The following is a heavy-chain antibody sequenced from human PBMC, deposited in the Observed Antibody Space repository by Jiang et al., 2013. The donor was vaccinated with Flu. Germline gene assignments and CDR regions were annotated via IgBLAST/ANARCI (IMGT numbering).Heavy chain of an antibody. CDR1: GVTVSSNY. D-gene: IGHD2-2*02. J-gene: IGHJ4*02. CDR3: ARGGRGCSSTSCYTDY. Sequence: QLVESGGGFESEPGGSLRLSCAASGVTVSSNYMSWVRQAPGKGLEWVSLINSGTTNYADSVKGRFTISRDNSENTLYLQMNSLRAEDTAVYYCARGGRGCSSTSCYTDYWGQGTLVTVSS. CDR2: INSGTT. V-gene: IGHV3-53*01.